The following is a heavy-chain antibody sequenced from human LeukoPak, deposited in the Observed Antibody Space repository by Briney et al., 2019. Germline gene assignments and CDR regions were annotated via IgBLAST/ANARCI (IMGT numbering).Heavy chain of an antibody. J-gene: IGHJ4*02. Sequence: ASVKVSCKASGYTFTGYYMHWVRQAPGQGLEWMGWINPNSGGTNYAQKFQGRVTMTRDTSITTAYMELSRLRSDDTAVYYCATSSRTIGYYDYWGQGTLVTVSS. CDR2: INPNSGGT. D-gene: IGHD2-15*01. V-gene: IGHV1-2*02. CDR1: GYTFTGYY. CDR3: ATSSRTIGYYDY.